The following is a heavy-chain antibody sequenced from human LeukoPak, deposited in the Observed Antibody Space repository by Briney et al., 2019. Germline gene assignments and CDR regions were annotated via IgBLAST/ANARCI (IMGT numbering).Heavy chain of an antibody. V-gene: IGHV3-11*06. Sequence: GGSLRLSCAASGFTFSDYYMSWIRQAPGKGLEWVSYISSSSSYTNYADSVKGRFTISRDYAKNSLYLQMNSLRAEDTAVYYCARDCSSTSCSDDAFDIWGQGTMVTVSS. D-gene: IGHD2-2*01. J-gene: IGHJ3*02. CDR2: ISSSSSYT. CDR3: ARDCSSTSCSDDAFDI. CDR1: GFTFSDYY.